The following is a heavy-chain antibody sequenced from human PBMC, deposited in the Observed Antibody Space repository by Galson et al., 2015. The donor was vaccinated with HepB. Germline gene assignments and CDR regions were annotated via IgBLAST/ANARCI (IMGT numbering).Heavy chain of an antibody. D-gene: IGHD6-19*01. Sequence: SLRLSCAASGFSFSDYWMSWIRQAPGKRPEWVANIRYDEYEYYYADFVKGRFTISRDNARNSVFLQMSSLRAEDTAVYYCLKGGGWQWLASLLSIAEYFQHWGQGTLVTVSS. V-gene: IGHV3-7*01. CDR1: GFSFSDYW. CDR3: LKGGGWQWLASLLSIAEYFQH. J-gene: IGHJ1*01. CDR2: IRYDEYEY.